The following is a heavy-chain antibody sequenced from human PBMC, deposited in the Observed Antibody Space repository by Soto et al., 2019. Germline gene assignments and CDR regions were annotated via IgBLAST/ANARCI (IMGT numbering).Heavy chain of an antibody. CDR3: ERVFYIEHRNYYGMDV. CDR1: GGSISSYY. CDR2: IYYSGST. D-gene: IGHD2-8*01. J-gene: IGHJ6*02. Sequence: PSETLSLTCTVSGGSISSYYWSWIRQPPGKGLEWIGYIYYSGSTNYNPSLKSRVTISVDTSKNQFSLKLSSVTAADTAVYYCERVFYIEHRNYYGMDVCGQVSTVTVS. V-gene: IGHV4-59*01.